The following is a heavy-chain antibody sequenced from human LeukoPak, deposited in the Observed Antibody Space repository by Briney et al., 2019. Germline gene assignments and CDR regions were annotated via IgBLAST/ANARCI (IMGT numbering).Heavy chain of an antibody. CDR3: ARFVTGDGAFDI. Sequence: PSETLSLTCTVSGGSISSSSYYWVWIRQPPGKGLEWIGSIYYSGNTYYNPSLRGRVTISVDTSKNQFSLKLSSVTAADTAVYYCARFVTGDGAFDIWGQGTMVTVSS. D-gene: IGHD7-27*01. J-gene: IGHJ3*02. CDR2: IYYSGNT. CDR1: GGSISSSSYY. V-gene: IGHV4-39*01.